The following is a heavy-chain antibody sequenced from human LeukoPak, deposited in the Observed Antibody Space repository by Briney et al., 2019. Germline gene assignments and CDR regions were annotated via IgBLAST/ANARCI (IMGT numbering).Heavy chain of an antibody. CDR2: INHSGST. CDR1: GGSFSGYY. J-gene: IGHJ4*02. D-gene: IGHD4-17*01. CDR3: ARLNGDYGGFDY. Sequence: SETLSLTCAVYGGSFSGYYWSWIRQPPGKGLEWIGEINHSGSTNYNPSLKSRVTISVDTSKNQFSLKLSSVTAADTAVYYCARLNGDYGGFDYWGQGTLVTVSS. V-gene: IGHV4-34*01.